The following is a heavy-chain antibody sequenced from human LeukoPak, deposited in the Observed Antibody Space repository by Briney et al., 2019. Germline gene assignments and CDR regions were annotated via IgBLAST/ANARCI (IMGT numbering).Heavy chain of an antibody. V-gene: IGHV4-59*01. CDR2: IHYSGTT. Sequence: KPSETPSLTCTVSGDSINNYFWSWTRQTPGTGLEWIGYIHYSGTTKYNPSLKSRVSISIHTSKTHFFLNLDSVTAADTAVYYCASASIVLMVYAMWCWFDPWGQGTLVTVSS. CDR1: GDSINNYF. CDR3: ASASIVLMVYAMWCWFDP. D-gene: IGHD2-8*01. J-gene: IGHJ5*02.